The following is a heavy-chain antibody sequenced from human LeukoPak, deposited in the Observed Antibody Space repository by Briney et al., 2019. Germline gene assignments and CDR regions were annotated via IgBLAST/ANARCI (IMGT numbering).Heavy chain of an antibody. J-gene: IGHJ5*02. V-gene: IGHV4-61*02. Sequence: TSETLSLTCTVSGGSISSGSYYWSWIRQPAGKGLEWIGRIYTSGSTNYNPSLKSRVTISVDTSKNQFSLKLSTVTAADTAVYYCARSPPHNRHYYDSSGYLNWFDPWGQGTLVTVSS. CDR2: IYTSGST. D-gene: IGHD3-22*01. CDR3: ARSPPHNRHYYDSSGYLNWFDP. CDR1: GGSISSGSYY.